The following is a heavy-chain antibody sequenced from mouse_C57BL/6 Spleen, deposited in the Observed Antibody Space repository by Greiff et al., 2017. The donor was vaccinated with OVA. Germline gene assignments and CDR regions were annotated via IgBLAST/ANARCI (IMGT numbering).Heavy chain of an antibody. V-gene: IGHV1-50*01. CDR1: GYTFTSYW. J-gene: IGHJ3*01. CDR3: ARYILSSSGFAY. D-gene: IGHD1-1*01. Sequence: QVQLQQPGAELVKPGASVKLSCKASGYTFTSYWMQWVKQRPGQGLEWIGEIDPSDSYTNYNQKFKGKATLTVDTSSSTAYMQLSSLTSEDSAVYYCARYILSSSGFAYWGQGTLVTVSA. CDR2: IDPSDSYT.